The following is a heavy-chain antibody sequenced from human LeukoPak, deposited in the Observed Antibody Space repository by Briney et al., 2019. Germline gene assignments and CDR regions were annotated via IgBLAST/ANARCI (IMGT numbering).Heavy chain of an antibody. J-gene: IGHJ4*02. Sequence: ASVKVSCKASGGTFSSYAISWVRQAPGQGLEWMGGIIPIFGTANYAQKLQGRVTMTTDTSTSTAYMELRSLRSDDTAVYYCARAGGVDYWGQGTLVTVSS. CDR3: ARAGGVDY. CDR1: GGTFSSYA. V-gene: IGHV1-69*05. CDR2: IIPIFGTA. D-gene: IGHD3-16*01.